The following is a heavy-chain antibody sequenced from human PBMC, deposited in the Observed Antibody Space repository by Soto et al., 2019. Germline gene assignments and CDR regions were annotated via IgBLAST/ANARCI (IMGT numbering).Heavy chain of an antibody. V-gene: IGHV4-34*01. CDR2: ISHSGST. J-gene: IGHJ4*02. Sequence: QVQLQQWGAGLLKHSETLSLTCAVYGGSFSGDYWTWIRQPPGTGLEWIGEISHSGSTNYNPSLKSRVTISVDTSKNQFSLKLTSVTAADTAVYYCARDKITGLFDYWGQGTLVTVSS. CDR1: GGSFSGDY. CDR3: ARDKITGLFDY. D-gene: IGHD2-8*02.